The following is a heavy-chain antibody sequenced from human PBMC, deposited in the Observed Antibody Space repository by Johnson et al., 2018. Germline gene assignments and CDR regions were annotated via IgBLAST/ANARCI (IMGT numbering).Heavy chain of an antibody. J-gene: IGHJ6*03. D-gene: IGHD2-15*01. V-gene: IGHV3-74*01. CDR2: INSDGSST. CDR1: GFTFSSYW. Sequence: VQLQESGGGLVQPGGSLRLSCAVSGFTFSSYWMHWVRQAPGKGLVWVSRINSDGSSTSYADSVKGRFTISRDNSKNTLYLQMNSLRAEDTAVYYCAKGCSGGSCYYGDYYYYYMDVWGKGTTVTVSS. CDR3: AKGCSGGSCYYGDYYYYYMDV.